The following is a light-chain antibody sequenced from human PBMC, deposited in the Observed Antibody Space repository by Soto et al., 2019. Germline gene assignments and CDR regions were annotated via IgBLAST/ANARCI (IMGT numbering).Light chain of an antibody. V-gene: IGKV3D-20*02. CDR1: QSVSSSY. CDR2: GAS. CDR3: QPRSDWSSIT. Sequence: EIVLTQSPGTLSLSPGERATLSCRAIQSVSSSYLAWYQQKPGQAPRLLIYGASSRATGIPDRFSGSGSGTDFTLTISRLEPEDFAVYYCQPRSDWSSITFGQGTRLEIK. J-gene: IGKJ5*01.